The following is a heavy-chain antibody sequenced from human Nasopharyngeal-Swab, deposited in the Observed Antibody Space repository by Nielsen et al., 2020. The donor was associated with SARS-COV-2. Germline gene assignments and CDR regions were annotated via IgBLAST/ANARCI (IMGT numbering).Heavy chain of an antibody. CDR3: ARWVDTATDGYYYYGMDV. V-gene: IGHV7-4-1*02. J-gene: IGHJ6*02. Sequence: ASVKVSCKASGGTFSSYKISWVRQAPGQGLEWMGWINTNTGNPTYAQGFTGRFVFSLDTSVSTAYLQISSLKAEDTAVYYCARWVDTATDGYYYYGMDVWGQGTLVTVSS. D-gene: IGHD5-18*01. CDR2: INTNTGNP. CDR1: GGTFSSYK.